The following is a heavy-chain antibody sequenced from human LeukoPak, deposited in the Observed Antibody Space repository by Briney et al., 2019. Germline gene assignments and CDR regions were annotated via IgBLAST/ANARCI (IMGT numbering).Heavy chain of an antibody. CDR1: GFTFSSYW. Sequence: PGGSLRLSCAASGFTFSSYWMHWVRQAPGKGLVWVSRFNSDGSSTTYADSVKGRFIISRDNAKNTLYLQMNSLRAEDTAVYFCARDPSGVDMATHDAFGIWGQGTMVTVSS. CDR2: FNSDGSST. V-gene: IGHV3-74*01. J-gene: IGHJ3*02. CDR3: ARDPSGVDMATHDAFGI. D-gene: IGHD5-24*01.